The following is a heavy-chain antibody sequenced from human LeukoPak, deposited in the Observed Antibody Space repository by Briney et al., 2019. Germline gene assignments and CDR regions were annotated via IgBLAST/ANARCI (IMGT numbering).Heavy chain of an antibody. D-gene: IGHD4-17*01. CDR2: ISYDGSNK. V-gene: IGHV3-30*18. Sequence: GGSLRLSCAASEFTFNNYWMSWVRQAPGKGLEWVAVISYDGSNKYYADSVKGRFTISRDNSKNTLYLQMNSLRAEDTAVYYCAKEIFDYGDYEFLSDYWGQGTLVTVSS. CDR1: EFTFNNYW. J-gene: IGHJ4*02. CDR3: AKEIFDYGDYEFLSDY.